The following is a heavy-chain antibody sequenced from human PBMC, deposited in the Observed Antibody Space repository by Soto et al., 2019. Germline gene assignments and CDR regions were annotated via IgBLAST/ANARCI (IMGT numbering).Heavy chain of an antibody. V-gene: IGHV3-23*01. CDR2: LSGSGTST. CDR1: GFSFVYYD. CDR3: AKATTNGGWFNPFDS. J-gene: IGHJ4*02. Sequence: LTLSCAASGFSFVYYDMNWVRLAPAKGLEWVSGLSGSGTSTYNAYSVNGRCTISRDNSRYTLILQMNSLTADDTAVYYCAKATTNGGWFNPFDSWGQGALVTVSS. D-gene: IGHD6-19*01.